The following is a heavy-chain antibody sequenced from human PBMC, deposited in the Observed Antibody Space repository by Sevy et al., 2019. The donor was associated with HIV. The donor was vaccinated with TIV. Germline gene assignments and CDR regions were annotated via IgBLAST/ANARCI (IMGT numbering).Heavy chain of an antibody. CDR3: AKGAYSYGPDYFDY. V-gene: IGHV3-30*18. Sequence: EGSLRLSCAASGFTFSSDGMHWVRQAPGKELEWVAVISYDGSNKYYADSVKGRFTISRDNSKNTLYLQMNSLRAEDTAVYYCAKGAYSYGPDYFDYWGQGTLVTVSS. J-gene: IGHJ4*02. CDR2: ISYDGSNK. D-gene: IGHD5-18*01. CDR1: GFTFSSDG.